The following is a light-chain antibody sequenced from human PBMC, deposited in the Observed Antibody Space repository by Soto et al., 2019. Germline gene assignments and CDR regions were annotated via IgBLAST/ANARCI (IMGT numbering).Light chain of an antibody. CDR2: AAS. Sequence: IQLTQSPSSLSASVGDRVTITCRASQGISSYLVWYQQKPGRAPKLLIYAASTLQSGVPSRFSGSGSGTDFTLTISSLQPEDFATYYCQQLNSYPLTFGGGTKV. V-gene: IGKV1-9*01. CDR1: QGISSY. CDR3: QQLNSYPLT. J-gene: IGKJ4*01.